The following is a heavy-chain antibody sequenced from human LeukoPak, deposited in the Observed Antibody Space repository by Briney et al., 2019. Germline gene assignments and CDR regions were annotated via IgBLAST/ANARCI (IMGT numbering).Heavy chain of an antibody. Sequence: GASVKVSCKASGYTFTGYYMHWVRQAPGQGLEWMGWINPNSGGTNYAQKFQGRVTMTRDASISTAYMELSRLRSDDTAVYYCAREVGDSGWYFDYWGQGTLVTVSS. V-gene: IGHV1-2*02. D-gene: IGHD6-19*01. CDR3: AREVGDSGWYFDY. CDR1: GYTFTGYY. J-gene: IGHJ4*02. CDR2: INPNSGGT.